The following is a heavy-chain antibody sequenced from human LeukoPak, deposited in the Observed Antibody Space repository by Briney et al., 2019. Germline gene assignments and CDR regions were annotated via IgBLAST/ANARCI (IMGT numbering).Heavy chain of an antibody. Sequence: PDRSLRLSCAASGLTFDDYAMHWVRQAPGKGLEWVSGISWNSGSIGYADSVKGRFTISRDNAKNSLYLQMNSLRAEDTALYYCAKDISPIYGSGSYPDYWGQGTLVTVSS. D-gene: IGHD3-10*01. CDR3: AKDISPIYGSGSYPDY. CDR2: ISWNSGSI. CDR1: GLTFDDYA. V-gene: IGHV3-9*01. J-gene: IGHJ4*02.